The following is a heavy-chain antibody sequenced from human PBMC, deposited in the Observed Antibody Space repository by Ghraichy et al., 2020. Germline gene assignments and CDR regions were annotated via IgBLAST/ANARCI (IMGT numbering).Heavy chain of an antibody. CDR3: AKGSTYSSSWYYYYYGMDV. D-gene: IGHD6-13*01. CDR1: GFTFSSYG. V-gene: IGHV3-30*02. CDR2: IRYDGSNK. J-gene: IGHJ6*02. Sequence: GGSLRLSCAASGFTFSSYGMHWVRQAPGKGLEWVAFIRYDGSNKYYVDSVKGRFTISRDNSKNTLYLQMNSLRAEDTAVYYCAKGSTYSSSWYYYYYGMDVWGQGTTVTVSS.